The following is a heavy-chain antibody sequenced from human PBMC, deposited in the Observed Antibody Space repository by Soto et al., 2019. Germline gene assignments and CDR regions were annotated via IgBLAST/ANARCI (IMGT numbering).Heavy chain of an antibody. CDR2: IYANGNT. D-gene: IGHD1-26*01. J-gene: IGHJ4*02. Sequence: QVQLQESGPGLVKSSGTLSLICTVSGDSINNFYWSWIRQSPGKGLEWIAYIYANGNTNHNPSLKSRVAISIDTSKSQFSLNLTSVTAADTAVYFCARGRSNGAFDSWGQGALVTVSS. CDR1: GDSINNFY. CDR3: ARGRSNGAFDS. V-gene: IGHV4-4*09.